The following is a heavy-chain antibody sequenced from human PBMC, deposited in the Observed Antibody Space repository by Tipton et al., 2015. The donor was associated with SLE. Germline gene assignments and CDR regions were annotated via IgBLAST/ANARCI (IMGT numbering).Heavy chain of an antibody. CDR1: GGSINSYY. V-gene: IGHV4-34*01. D-gene: IGHD4-17*01. Sequence: TLSLTCTVSGGSINSYYWSWIRQPPGKGLEWIGEINHSGSTNYNPSLKSRVTISVDTSKNQFSLKLSSVTAADTAVYYCARKPRYGDLVNAFDIWGQGTMVTVSS. CDR2: INHSGST. J-gene: IGHJ3*02. CDR3: ARKPRYGDLVNAFDI.